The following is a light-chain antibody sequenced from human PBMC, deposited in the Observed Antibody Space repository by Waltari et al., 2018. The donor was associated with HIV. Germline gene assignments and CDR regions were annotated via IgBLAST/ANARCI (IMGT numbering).Light chain of an antibody. J-gene: IGLJ3*02. CDR2: KDT. Sequence: SYELTQPPSVSVSPGQTARITCSGDALPKQYAYWYQQKPGQAPVLVIYKDTERPSGIPERFSGSGSGTTVTLTISGVQAEDEADYYCQSPDSSGPWVFGGGTKLTVL. V-gene: IGLV3-25*03. CDR3: QSPDSSGPWV. CDR1: ALPKQY.